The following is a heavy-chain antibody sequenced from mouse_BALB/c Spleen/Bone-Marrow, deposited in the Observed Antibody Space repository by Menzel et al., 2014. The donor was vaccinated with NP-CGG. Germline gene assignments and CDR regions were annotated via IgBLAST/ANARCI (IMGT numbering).Heavy chain of an antibody. CDR1: GYTFTSYT. J-gene: IGHJ4*01. CDR2: INPSSGYT. V-gene: IGHV1-4*01. CDR3: ASAGLRLPYAMDY. Sequence: QVQLQQPGAELARPGASVKMSCKASGYTFTSYTIHWVKQRPGQGLEWIGYINPSSGYTNYNQKFKDKATLTADTSSSTAYMQLSSLTSEASAVYFCASAGLRLPYAMDYWGQGPSVTVSS. D-gene: IGHD1-2*01.